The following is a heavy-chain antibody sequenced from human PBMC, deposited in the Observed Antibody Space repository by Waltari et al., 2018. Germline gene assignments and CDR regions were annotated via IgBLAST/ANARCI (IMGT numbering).Heavy chain of an antibody. CDR1: GGSISSGSYY. D-gene: IGHD6-13*01. Sequence: QVQLQESGPGLVKPSQTLSLTCTVSGGSISSGSYYWSWIRQPAGKGLEWIGYIYTSGSTNYNPALKSRVTISVDTSKNQFSLKLSSVTAADTAVYYCARDPGYSSTYYYYYYGMDVWGQGTTVTVSS. CDR3: ARDPGYSSTYYYYYYGMDV. J-gene: IGHJ6*02. CDR2: IYTSGST. V-gene: IGHV4-61*09.